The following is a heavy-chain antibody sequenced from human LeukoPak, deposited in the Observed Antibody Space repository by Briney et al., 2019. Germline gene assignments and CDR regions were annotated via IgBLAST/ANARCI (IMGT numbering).Heavy chain of an antibody. V-gene: IGHV3-21*01. J-gene: IGHJ3*02. CDR3: ARAAVRTNAFDI. Sequence: GRSLRLSCAASGFTFDDYAMHWVRQAPGKGLEWVSSISSSSSYIYYADSVKGRFTISRDNAKNSLYLQMNSLRAEDTAVYYCARAAVRTNAFDIWGQGTMVTVSS. CDR2: ISSSSSYI. D-gene: IGHD4/OR15-4a*01. CDR1: GFTFDDYA.